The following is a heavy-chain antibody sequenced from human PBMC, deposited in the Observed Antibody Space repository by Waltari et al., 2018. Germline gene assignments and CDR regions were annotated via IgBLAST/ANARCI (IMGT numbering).Heavy chain of an antibody. V-gene: IGHV4-34*01. D-gene: IGHD3-9*01. Sequence: QVQLQQWGAGLLKPSETLSLTCAVYGGSFSGYYWSWIRQPPGKGLEWIGEINHSGSTNYNPSLKSRVTISVDTSKNQFSLKLSSVTAADTAVYYCARGVKGLGFDYWGQGTLVTVSS. CDR3: ARGVKGLGFDY. CDR1: GGSFSGYY. CDR2: INHSGST. J-gene: IGHJ4*02.